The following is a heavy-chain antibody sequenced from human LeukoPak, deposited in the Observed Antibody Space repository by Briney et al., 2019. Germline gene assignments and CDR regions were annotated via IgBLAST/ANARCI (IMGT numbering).Heavy chain of an antibody. V-gene: IGHV3-23*01. CDR3: AKDGGAGQLLF. CDR1: GFTFSNA. Sequence: GGSLRLSCAASGFTFSNAMSWVRQAPGKGLEWVSGISDSGGNTYYADSVKGRFTISRDNSKNTLYLQMSSLRAEDTAVYYCAKDGGAGQLLFWSQGTLVTVS. D-gene: IGHD3-16*01. CDR2: ISDSGGNT. J-gene: IGHJ4*02.